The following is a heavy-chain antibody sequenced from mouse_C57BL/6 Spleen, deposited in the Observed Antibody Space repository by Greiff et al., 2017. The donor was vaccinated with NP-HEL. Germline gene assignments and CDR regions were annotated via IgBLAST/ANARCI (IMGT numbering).Heavy chain of an antibody. CDR3: ARHIYDYERGAMDY. V-gene: IGHV5-6*01. CDR2: ISSGGSYT. Sequence: EVQGVESGGDLVKPGGSLKLSCAASGFTFSSYGMSWVRQTPDKRLEWVATISSGGSYTYYPDSVKGRFTISRDNAKNTLYLQMSSLKSEDTAMYYCARHIYDYERGAMDYWGQGTSVTVSS. CDR1: GFTFSSYG. J-gene: IGHJ4*01. D-gene: IGHD2-4*01.